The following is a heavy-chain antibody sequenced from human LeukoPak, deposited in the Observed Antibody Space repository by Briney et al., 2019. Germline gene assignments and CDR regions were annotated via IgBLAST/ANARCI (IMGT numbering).Heavy chain of an antibody. V-gene: IGHV4-59*11. CDR2: IYHSGAT. Sequence: SETLSLTCLVSGASISGHYWSWLRQPPGKGLEWIGYIYHSGATRNTSSLKSRVTMSFDTSKNNFSLKLSAVTAADTAVYYCARGNGMATFPWDSWGQGTLVTVSS. D-gene: IGHD5-24*01. CDR1: GASISGHY. J-gene: IGHJ4*02. CDR3: ARGNGMATFPWDS.